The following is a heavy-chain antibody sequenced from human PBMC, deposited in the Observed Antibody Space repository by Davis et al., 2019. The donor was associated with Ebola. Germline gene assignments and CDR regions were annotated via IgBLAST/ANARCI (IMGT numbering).Heavy chain of an antibody. CDR1: GGFVSSGGYS. Sequence: MPSETLSLTCGVSGGFVSSGGYSWSWIRQPPGKGLEWIGHYYYTGTTHYNPSLESRLVISRDTSKNQFSLKLSSVTAADTAVYYCAGDRGYDFGYLDSWGQGTLVTVSS. CDR3: AGDRGYDFGYLDS. CDR2: YYYTGTT. J-gene: IGHJ4*02. V-gene: IGHV4-30-4*07. D-gene: IGHD5-18*01.